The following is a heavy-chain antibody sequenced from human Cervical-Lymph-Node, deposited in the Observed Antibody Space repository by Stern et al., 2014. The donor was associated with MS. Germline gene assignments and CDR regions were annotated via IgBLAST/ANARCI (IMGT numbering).Heavy chain of an antibody. CDR1: GGTFSSYN. V-gene: IGHV1-69*09. J-gene: IGHJ6*02. D-gene: IGHD4-11*01. CDR2: IIPILGIA. Sequence: VQLVQSGAEVKKPGSSVKVSCKASGGTFSSYNISWVRQAPGQGLEWMGRIIPILGIANYAQKFQGRVTITADKSTSTAYMELSSLRSEDTAVYYCARDSATVTSFVYYGMDVWGQGTTVTVSS. CDR3: ARDSATVTSFVYYGMDV.